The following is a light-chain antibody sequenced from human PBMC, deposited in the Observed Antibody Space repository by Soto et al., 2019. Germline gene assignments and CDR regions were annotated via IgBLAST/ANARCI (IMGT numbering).Light chain of an antibody. Sequence: QSALTQPPSASGPPGQSVTISCTGTSSDVGGYNYVSWYQQHPGKAPRLMIYEVSKRPSGVPDRFSGSKSGNTASLTVSGLQAEDEADYYCSSYAGIHVVFGGGTKLTVL. J-gene: IGLJ2*01. CDR3: SSYAGIHVV. V-gene: IGLV2-8*01. CDR1: SSDVGGYNY. CDR2: EVS.